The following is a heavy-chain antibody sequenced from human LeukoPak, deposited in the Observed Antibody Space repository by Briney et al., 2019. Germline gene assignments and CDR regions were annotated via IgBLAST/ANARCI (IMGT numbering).Heavy chain of an antibody. V-gene: IGHV3-48*01. Sequence: GGSLRLSCAASGFTFSSYSMNWVRQAPGKGLEWVSYISSSSSAIYYADSVKGGFTISRDNAKNSLYLQMNSLRAEDTAVYYCARDFHRRLYDSSGYYLYWGQGTLVTVSS. D-gene: IGHD3-22*01. CDR2: ISSSSSAI. CDR3: ARDFHRRLYDSSGYYLY. CDR1: GFTFSSYS. J-gene: IGHJ4*02.